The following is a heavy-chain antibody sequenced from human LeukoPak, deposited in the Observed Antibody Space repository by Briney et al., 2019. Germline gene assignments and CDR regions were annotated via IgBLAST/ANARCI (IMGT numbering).Heavy chain of an antibody. CDR2: MNPNSGNT. V-gene: IGHV1-8*01. CDR3: ATFVGEMAKLGGFDP. CDR1: GYTFTSYD. Sequence: ASVKVSCKASGYTFTSYDINWVRQAPGQGLEWMGWMNPNSGNTGYAQKFQGRVTMTRNTSISTAYMELSSLRSEDTAVYYCATFVGEMAKLGGFDPWGQGPLVTVSS. D-gene: IGHD5-24*01. J-gene: IGHJ5*02.